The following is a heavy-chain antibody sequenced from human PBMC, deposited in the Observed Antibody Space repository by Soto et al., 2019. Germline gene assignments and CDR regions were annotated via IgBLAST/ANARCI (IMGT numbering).Heavy chain of an antibody. J-gene: IGHJ6*03. Sequence: SETLSLTCAVYCGSFSGYYWSWIRQPPGKGLEWIGEINHSGSTNYNPSLKSRVTISVDTSKNQFSLKLSSVTAADTAVYYCARDRGSGSYYKRASFDYYYYMDVWGKGTTVTVSS. CDR1: CGSFSGYY. V-gene: IGHV4-34*01. D-gene: IGHD3-10*01. CDR3: ARDRGSGSYYKRASFDYYYYMDV. CDR2: INHSGST.